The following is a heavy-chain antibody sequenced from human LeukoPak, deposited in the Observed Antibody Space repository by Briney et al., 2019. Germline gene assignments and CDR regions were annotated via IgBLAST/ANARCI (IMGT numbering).Heavy chain of an antibody. D-gene: IGHD1-1*01. CDR1: GFTFSNYW. Sequence: GGSLRLSCAASGFTFSNYWMNWVRQAPGKGLEWVANIKEDGSEKYYVDSVKGRFTISRDNAKNSLYLQMTSLRADDTAVYYCARDAGTWGYGYNFDCWGQGTLVTVSS. J-gene: IGHJ4*02. CDR2: IKEDGSEK. V-gene: IGHV3-7*01. CDR3: ARDAGTWGYGYNFDC.